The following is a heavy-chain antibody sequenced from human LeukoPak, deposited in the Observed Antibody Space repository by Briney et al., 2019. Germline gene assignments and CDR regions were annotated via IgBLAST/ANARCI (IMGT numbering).Heavy chain of an antibody. CDR2: IYTSGST. CDR1: GGSISSYY. J-gene: IGHJ6*03. V-gene: IGHV4-4*07. CDR3: ARMLIAARPLYYYYMDV. Sequence: PSETLSLTCTVSGGSISSYYWSWIRQPAGKGLEWIGRIYTSGSTNHNPSLKSRVTMSVDTSKNQFSLKLNSVTAADTAVYYCARMLIAARPLYYYYMDVWGKGTTVSVSS. D-gene: IGHD6-6*01.